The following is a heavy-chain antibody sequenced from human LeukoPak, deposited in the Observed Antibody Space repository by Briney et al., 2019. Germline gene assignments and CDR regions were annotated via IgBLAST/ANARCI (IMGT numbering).Heavy chain of an antibody. D-gene: IGHD1-1*01. CDR3: ARLEVPVVHWYFDL. V-gene: IGHV4-59*01. CDR2: IYYSGST. Sequence: SETLSLTSSVSGGSISSYYWSWIRQPPGKGLEWIGYIYYSGSTNYNPSLKSRVTISVDTSKNQFSLKVNSVTAADTAVYYCARLEVPVVHWYFDLWGRGTLVTVSS. CDR1: GGSISSYY. J-gene: IGHJ2*01.